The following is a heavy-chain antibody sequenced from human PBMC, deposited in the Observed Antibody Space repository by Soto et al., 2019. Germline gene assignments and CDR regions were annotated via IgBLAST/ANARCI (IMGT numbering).Heavy chain of an antibody. V-gene: IGHV4-31*03. CDR1: GGSISSGGYY. CDR2: IYYSGST. CDR3: AREPLT. J-gene: IGHJ4*02. Sequence: QVQLQESGPGLVRPSQTLSLTCPVSGGSISSGGYYWSWIRQHPGKDLDWIGYIYYSGSTCYSPSPYSRVTISVDPSKNQASLQLSSVNAADTAVYYCAREPLTWGQVPLVTVSS.